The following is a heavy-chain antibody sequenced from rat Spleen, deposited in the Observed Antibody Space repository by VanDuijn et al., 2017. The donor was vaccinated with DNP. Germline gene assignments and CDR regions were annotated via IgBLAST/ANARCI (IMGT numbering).Heavy chain of an antibody. J-gene: IGHJ2*01. D-gene: IGHD1-11*01. CDR3: ARDPGTTAFDY. CDR1: GVTFSDFN. V-gene: IGHV5-7*01. CDR2: IIYDGTRP. Sequence: EVQLVGSGGGLVQPGRSLKLSCAAAGVTFSDFNMAWVRKVPKKGLEWVATIIYDGTRPYYRDSVKGRFTISRDNAKGSLYLQMNSLKSEDTATYYCARDPGTTAFDYWGQGVMVTVSS.